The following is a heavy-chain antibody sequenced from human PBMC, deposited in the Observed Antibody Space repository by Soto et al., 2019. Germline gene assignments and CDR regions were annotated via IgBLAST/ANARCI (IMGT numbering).Heavy chain of an antibody. CDR2: INPNSGGT. CDR1: GYTVTVYH. J-gene: IGHJ4*02. Sequence: ASLNVACKASGYTVTVYHMHCVRLAPGQGLEWMGWINPNSGGTNYAQKFQGRVTMTRDTSISTAYMELSRLRSDDTAVYYCARDTYSSGGPDYWGQRPLGTVSS. D-gene: IGHD6-19*01. CDR3: ARDTYSSGGPDY. V-gene: IGHV1-2*02.